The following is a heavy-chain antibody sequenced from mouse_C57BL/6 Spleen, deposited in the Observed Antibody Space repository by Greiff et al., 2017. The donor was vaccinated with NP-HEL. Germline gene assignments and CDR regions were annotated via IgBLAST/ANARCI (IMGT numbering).Heavy chain of an antibody. J-gene: IGHJ2*01. D-gene: IGHD1-1*01. CDR3: ARLYYGSSYDFDY. CDR2: ISSGSSTI. CDR1: GFTFSDYG. Sequence: EVQVVESGGGLVKPGGSLKLSCAASGFTFSDYGMHWVRQAPEKGLEWVAYISSGSSTIYYADTVKGRFTISRDNAKNTLFLQMTSLRSEDTAMYYCARLYYGSSYDFDYWGQGTTLTVSS. V-gene: IGHV5-17*01.